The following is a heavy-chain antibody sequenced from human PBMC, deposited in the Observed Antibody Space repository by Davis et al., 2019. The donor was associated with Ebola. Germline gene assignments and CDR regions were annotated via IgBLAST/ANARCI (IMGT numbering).Heavy chain of an antibody. D-gene: IGHD3-10*01. V-gene: IGHV1-69*13. CDR2: IIPIFGTA. Sequence: AASVKVSCKASGGTFSSYAISWVRQAPGQGLEWMGGIIPIFGTANYAQKFQGRVTITADESTSTAYMELSSLRSEDTAVYYCARFPAGKTVVRWGQGTLVTVSS. J-gene: IGHJ4*02. CDR3: ARFPAGKTVVR. CDR1: GGTFSSYA.